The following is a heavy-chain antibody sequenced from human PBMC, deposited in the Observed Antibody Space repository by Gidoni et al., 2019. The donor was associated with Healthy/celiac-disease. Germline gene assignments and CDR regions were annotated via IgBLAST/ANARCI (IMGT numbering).Heavy chain of an antibody. D-gene: IGHD3-22*01. V-gene: IGHV4-39*01. CDR2: IYYSGST. J-gene: IGHJ1*01. CDR1: GGSISSSSYY. Sequence: QLQLQESGPGLVKPSETLSLTCPVPGGSISSSSYYWGWIRQPPGKGLEWIGSIYYSGSTYYNPSLKSRVTISVDTSKNQFSLKLSSVTAADTAVYYCARSGSYYDSSGYPTFQHWGQGTLVTVSS. CDR3: ARSGSYYDSSGYPTFQH.